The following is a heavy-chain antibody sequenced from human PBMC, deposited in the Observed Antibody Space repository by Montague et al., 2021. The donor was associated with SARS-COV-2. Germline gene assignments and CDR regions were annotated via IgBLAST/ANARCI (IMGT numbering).Heavy chain of an antibody. J-gene: IGHJ4*02. V-gene: IGHV4-4*02. CDR3: ARDSQRSHFDY. Sequence: SETLSLTCAVSGGSISTDNWWSWVRRPPGKGLEWIGEIFHSGRTNYNPSPKSRVTISVDRSNNQFSLELRSVTAADTAIYYCARDSQRSHFDYWGQGILVTVSS. CDR1: GGSISTDNW. D-gene: IGHD6-25*01. CDR2: IFHSGRT.